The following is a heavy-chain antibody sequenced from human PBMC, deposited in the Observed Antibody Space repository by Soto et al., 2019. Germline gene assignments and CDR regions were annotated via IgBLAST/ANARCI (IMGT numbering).Heavy chain of an antibody. CDR3: ARDLQSNGWAYYFDS. V-gene: IGHV3-48*02. CDR2: ISRSRGTT. D-gene: IGHD2-2*03. CDR1: GFTFSDYS. Sequence: GGSLRLSCVASGFTFSDYSMNWVRQAPGKGLEWVAYISRSRGTTHYTDSVQGRFTISRDNARNSLYLQMNSLRDEDTAVYYCARDLQSNGWAYYFDSWGQGIQVTVSS. J-gene: IGHJ4*02.